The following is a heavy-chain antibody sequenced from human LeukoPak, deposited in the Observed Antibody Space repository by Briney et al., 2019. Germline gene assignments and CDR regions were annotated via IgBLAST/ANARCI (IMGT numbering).Heavy chain of an antibody. CDR1: GFTFSSYE. J-gene: IGHJ6*03. CDR2: ISSSSSYI. D-gene: IGHD3-10*01. CDR3: ARKVRYYYGSGSYVIYYYYYMDV. Sequence: SGGSLRLSCAASGFTFSSYEMNWVRQAPGKGLEWVSSISSSSSYIYYADSVKGRFTISRDNAKNSLYLQMNSLRAEDTAVYYCARKVRYYYGSGSYVIYYYYYMDVWGKGTTVTISS. V-gene: IGHV3-21*01.